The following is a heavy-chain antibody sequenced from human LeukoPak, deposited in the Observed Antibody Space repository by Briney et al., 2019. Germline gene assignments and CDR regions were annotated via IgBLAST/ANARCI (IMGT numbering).Heavy chain of an antibody. V-gene: IGHV3-23*01. CDR1: GFTFSSYA. CDR2: ISGSGGST. CDR3: AKDPNYYYDSSGYLGY. Sequence: GGSLRLSCAASGFTFSSYAMSWVRQAPGKGLEWVSSISGSGGSTYYTDSVKGRFIISRDNSKNTLYLQMNSLRAEDTAVYYCAKDPNYYYDSSGYLGYWGQGTLVTVSS. J-gene: IGHJ4*02. D-gene: IGHD3-22*01.